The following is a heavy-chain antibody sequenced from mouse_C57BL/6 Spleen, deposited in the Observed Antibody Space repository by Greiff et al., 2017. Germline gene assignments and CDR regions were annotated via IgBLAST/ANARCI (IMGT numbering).Heavy chain of an antibody. CDR2: IHPNSGRT. V-gene: IGHV1-64*01. Sequence: QVQLQQPGAELVKPGASVKLSCKASGYTFTSYWMHWVKQRPGQGLEWIGMIHPNSGRTNYNEKFKSKATLTVDKSSSTAYMQLSSLTSEESAVYFCARSSLYYYGSSHFDYGDQGTTLTVSS. CDR1: GYTFTSYW. CDR3: ARSSLYYYGSSHFDY. D-gene: IGHD1-1*01. J-gene: IGHJ2*01.